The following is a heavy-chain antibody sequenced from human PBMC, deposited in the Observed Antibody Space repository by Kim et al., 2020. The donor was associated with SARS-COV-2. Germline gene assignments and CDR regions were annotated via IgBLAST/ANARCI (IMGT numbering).Heavy chain of an antibody. Sequence: SETLSLTCAVYGGSFSGYYWSWIRQPPGKGLEWIGEINHSGSTNYNPSLKSRVTITVDTSKNQFSLKLRSLTSAATAVYYCARGAPGYNYGGDYWGQGTLVTVSS. CDR1: GGSFSGYY. CDR2: INHSGST. CDR3: ARGAPGYNYGGDY. J-gene: IGHJ4*02. V-gene: IGHV4-34*01. D-gene: IGHD5-12*01.